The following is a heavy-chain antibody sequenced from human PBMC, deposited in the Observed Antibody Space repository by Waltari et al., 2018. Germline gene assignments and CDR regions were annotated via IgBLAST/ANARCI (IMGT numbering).Heavy chain of an antibody. D-gene: IGHD6-19*01. CDR3: ATSGWYCFDY. CDR1: GFTLSSFW. CDR2: KKQDGSEK. V-gene: IGHV3-7*01. Sequence: EVQLVESGGGLVQPGVSLRLSCAASGFTLSSFWMNWVRQTPGKGLGWVAGKKQDGSEKYDADSVKGRFTISRDNAKNSLYLQMNSLRAEDTAVYYCATSGWYCFDYWGQGTLVTVSS. J-gene: IGHJ4*02.